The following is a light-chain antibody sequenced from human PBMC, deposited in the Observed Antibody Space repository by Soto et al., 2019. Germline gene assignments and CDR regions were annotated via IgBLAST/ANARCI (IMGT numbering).Light chain of an antibody. CDR1: QSVSSY. CDR2: DAS. CDR3: QQGSDWPYT. Sequence: EIVLTRSPATLSLSTGELASLSCRASQSVSSYLAWYQHKPYHAPRLLIDDASNRAPGIPARFSGSGSGTDFTLTISSLYPEDSAVYYLQQGSDWPYTFGPGTKLQIK. J-gene: IGKJ2*01. V-gene: IGKV3-11*01.